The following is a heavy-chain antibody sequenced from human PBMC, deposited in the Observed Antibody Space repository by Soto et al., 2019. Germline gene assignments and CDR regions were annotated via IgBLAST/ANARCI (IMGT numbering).Heavy chain of an antibody. D-gene: IGHD5-12*01. CDR3: VRAAGYSGNDYVYYYGMDV. V-gene: IGHV3-33*01. Sequence: QVQLVESGGGVVQPGRSLRLSCAASGFTFRNYGMHWVGQAPAKGLEWVALVWYDGGNKNYVDSVKGRFTISRDNSKNTLYLQMNSLRHEDTDVYYCVRAAGYSGNDYVYYYGMDVRGQGPTVTVSS. CDR2: VWYDGGNK. CDR1: GFTFRNYG. J-gene: IGHJ6*02.